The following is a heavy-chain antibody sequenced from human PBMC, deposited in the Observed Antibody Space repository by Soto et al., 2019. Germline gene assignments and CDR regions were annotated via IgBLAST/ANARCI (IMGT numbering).Heavy chain of an antibody. CDR3: VKDSTVSGVRQGLDF. Sequence: PGGSLRLSCAVSGFTLDDYAMHWVRQAPGKGLEWVAGIIWNSAYIVYADSVKGRFTISRDNAKNSPHLQMDSLRAEDTALYYCVKDSTVSGVRQGLDFWGRGTLVTVSS. J-gene: IGHJ4*02. D-gene: IGHD6-19*01. CDR1: GFTLDDYA. V-gene: IGHV3-9*01. CDR2: IIWNSAYI.